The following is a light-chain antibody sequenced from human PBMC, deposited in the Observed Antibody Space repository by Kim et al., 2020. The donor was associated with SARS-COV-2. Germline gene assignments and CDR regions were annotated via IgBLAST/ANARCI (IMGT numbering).Light chain of an antibody. V-gene: IGLV3-1*01. J-gene: IGLJ2*01. CDR1: KLGDKY. CDR3: QAWDSSTVV. Sequence: SYELTQPPSVSVSPGQTASITCPGDKLGDKYACWYQQKPGQSPVLVIYQDSKRPSGIPERFSGSNSGNTATLNISGTQAMDEADYYCQAWDSSTVVFGGG. CDR2: QDS.